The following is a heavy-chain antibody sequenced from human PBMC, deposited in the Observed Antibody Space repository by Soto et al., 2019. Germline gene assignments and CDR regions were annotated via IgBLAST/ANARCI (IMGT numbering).Heavy chain of an antibody. CDR1: GYAFTSCC. Sequence: SVKVTCKEAGYAFTSCCRSWVRQAPGEGIEWMGWISAYDGNTKYAEKLQGRVTMTTDTSTSTAYTERRSLRSDDTAVYYCARVVCGAVAGTLQFYYYGIDVWGQGISLTVSS. CDR2: ISAYDGNT. D-gene: IGHD6-19*01. CDR3: ARVVCGAVAGTLQFYYYGIDV. J-gene: IGHJ6*02. V-gene: IGHV1-18*01.